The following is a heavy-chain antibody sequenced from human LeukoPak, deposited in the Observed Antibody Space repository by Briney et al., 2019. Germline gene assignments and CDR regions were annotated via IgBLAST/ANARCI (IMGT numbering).Heavy chain of an antibody. CDR1: GFTFSNYA. CDR3: ARAYCSSTSCYSELFDP. V-gene: IGHV3-23*01. D-gene: IGHD2-2*01. J-gene: IGHJ5*02. CDR2: ISGSGDST. Sequence: GGSLRLSCAASGFTFSNYAMSWVRQAPGKGLEWVPAISGSGDSTYHADSVKGRFTISRDNSKNTLYLQMNSLRAEDTAVYYCARAYCSSTSCYSELFDPWGQGILVTVSS.